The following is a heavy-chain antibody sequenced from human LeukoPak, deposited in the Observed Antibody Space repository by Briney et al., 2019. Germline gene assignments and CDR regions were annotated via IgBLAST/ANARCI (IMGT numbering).Heavy chain of an antibody. V-gene: IGHV4-39*07. CDR1: GGSISSSSYY. CDR3: ARGLCSGGSCYFDY. CDR2: IYYSGST. J-gene: IGHJ4*02. Sequence: SETLSLTCTVSGGSISSSSYYWGWIRQPPGKGLEWIGSIYYSGSTYYNPSLKSRVTISVDTSKNQFSLKLSSVTAADTAVYYCARGLCSGGSCYFDYWGQGTLVTVSS. D-gene: IGHD2-15*01.